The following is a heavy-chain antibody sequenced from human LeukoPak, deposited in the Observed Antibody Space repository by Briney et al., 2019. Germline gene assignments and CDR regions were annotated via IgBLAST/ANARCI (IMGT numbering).Heavy chain of an antibody. J-gene: IGHJ4*02. CDR1: GGTFSSYA. CDR3: ARDAPYYYDSSGYYPDY. V-gene: IGHV1-69*04. D-gene: IGHD3-22*01. CDR2: IIPILDIT. Sequence: GASVKVSCKASGGTFSSYAISWVRQAPGQGLEWMGRIIPILDITNYAQKFQGRVTITADKSTSTAYMELSSLRSEDTAVYYCARDAPYYYDSSGYYPDYWGQGTLVTVSS.